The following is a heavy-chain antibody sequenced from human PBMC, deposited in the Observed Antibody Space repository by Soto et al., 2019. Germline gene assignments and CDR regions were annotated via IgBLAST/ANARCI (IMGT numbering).Heavy chain of an antibody. CDR2: SSGSGGST. CDR1: GFTFSSYA. Sequence: GVLRLSCAASGFTFSSYAMSGVPHAPGKGRKWVSASSGSGGSTYYSDSVNCRFTSSRDNSKNTLYLQMNSLRAEDTAVYYCARSDGMYVWGQGTTFTVSS. V-gene: IGHV3-23*01. CDR3: ARSDGMYV. J-gene: IGHJ6*02.